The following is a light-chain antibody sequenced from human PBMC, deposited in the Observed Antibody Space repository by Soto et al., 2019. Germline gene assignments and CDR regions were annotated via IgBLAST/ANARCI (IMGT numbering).Light chain of an antibody. CDR3: QQYGSSGT. V-gene: IGKV3D-15*01. J-gene: IGKJ1*01. CDR2: GAS. CDR1: SSATTN. Sequence: EVVMTQSPAILSVSPGERATLSCRAASSATTNMAWYQQKPGQAPRLLIYGASPRATGIPTRFSGSGSGTEFTLTISRLEPEDFAVYYCQQYGSSGTFGQGTKV.